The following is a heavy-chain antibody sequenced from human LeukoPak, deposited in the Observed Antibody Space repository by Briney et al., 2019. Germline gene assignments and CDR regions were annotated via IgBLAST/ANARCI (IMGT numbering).Heavy chain of an antibody. Sequence: GGSLRLSCAASGFTFSNYGMHWVRQAPSKGLEWVAVIWYDGSNKYYADSVKGRFTISGDNSKNMLYLQMNSLRAEDTAVYYCAKNFDYWGQGTLVTVSS. CDR2: IWYDGSNK. CDR3: AKNFDY. J-gene: IGHJ4*02. CDR1: GFTFSNYG. V-gene: IGHV3-33*06.